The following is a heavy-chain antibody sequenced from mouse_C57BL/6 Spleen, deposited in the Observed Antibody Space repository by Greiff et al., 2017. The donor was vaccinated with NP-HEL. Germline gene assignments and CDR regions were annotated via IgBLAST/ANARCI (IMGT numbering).Heavy chain of an antibody. CDR2: IDPNSGGT. J-gene: IGHJ4*01. V-gene: IGHV1-72*01. CDR3: ARAEDYYGSSPYAMDY. D-gene: IGHD1-1*01. Sequence: QVQLKQPGAELVKPGASVKLSCKASGYTFTSYWMHWVKQRPGRGLEWIGRIDPNSGGTKYNEKFKSKATLTVDKPSSTAYMQLSSLTSEDTAVYYCARAEDYYGSSPYAMDYWGQGTSVTVSS. CDR1: GYTFTSYW.